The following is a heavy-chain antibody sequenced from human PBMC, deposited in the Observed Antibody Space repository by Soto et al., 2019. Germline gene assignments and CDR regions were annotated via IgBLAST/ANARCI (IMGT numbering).Heavy chain of an antibody. V-gene: IGHV1-2*04. Sequence: ASVKVSCKASGYTFTGYYMHWVRQAPGQGLEWMGWINPNSGGTNYAQKFQGWVTMTRDTSISTAYMELSRLRSDDTAVYYCARDQQDMVRGARLRYHYGMDVWGQGTTVTVAS. CDR3: ARDQQDMVRGARLRYHYGMDV. CDR1: GYTFTGYY. D-gene: IGHD3-10*01. J-gene: IGHJ6*02. CDR2: INPNSGGT.